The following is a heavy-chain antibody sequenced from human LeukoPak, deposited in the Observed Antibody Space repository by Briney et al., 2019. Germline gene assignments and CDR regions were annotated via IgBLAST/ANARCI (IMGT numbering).Heavy chain of an antibody. CDR2: IYYSGST. D-gene: IGHD4-17*01. CDR3: ARATVTTGKWGGHYYYYMDV. J-gene: IGHJ6*03. CDR1: GGSISSYY. V-gene: IGHV4-59*01. Sequence: PSETLSLTCTVSGGSISSYYWSWIRQPPGKGLEWIGYIYYSGSTNYNPSLKSRVTISVDTSKNQFSLKLSSVIAADTAVYYCARATVTTGKWGGHYYYYMDVWGKGTTVTVSS.